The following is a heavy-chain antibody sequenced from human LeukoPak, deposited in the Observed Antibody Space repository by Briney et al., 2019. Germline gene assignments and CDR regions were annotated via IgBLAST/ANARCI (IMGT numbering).Heavy chain of an antibody. J-gene: IGHJ6*02. CDR1: GFTFSSYE. V-gene: IGHV3-48*03. CDR2: ISSSGSTI. Sequence: GGSLRPSCAASGFTFSSYEMNWVRQAPGKGLEWVSYISSSGSTIYYADSVKGRFTISRDNAKNSLYLQMNSLRAEDTAVYYCASGSNYDFWSGYPPGYGMDVWGQGTTVTVSS. D-gene: IGHD3-3*01. CDR3: ASGSNYDFWSGYPPGYGMDV.